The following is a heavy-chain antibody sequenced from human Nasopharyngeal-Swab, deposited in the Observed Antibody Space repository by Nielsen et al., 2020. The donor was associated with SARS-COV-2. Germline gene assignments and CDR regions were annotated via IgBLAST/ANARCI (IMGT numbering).Heavy chain of an antibody. CDR3: ARGLVRSLNSYYYYMDV. CDR1: GFTVSSNY. D-gene: IGHD6-6*01. CDR2: IYSGGST. J-gene: IGHJ6*03. Sequence: GGSLRLSRAASGFTVSSNYMSWVRQAPGKGLEWVSVIYSGGSTYYADSVKGRFTISRHNSKNTLYLQMNSLRAEDTAVYYCARGLVRSLNSYYYYMDVWGKGTTVTVSS. V-gene: IGHV3-53*04.